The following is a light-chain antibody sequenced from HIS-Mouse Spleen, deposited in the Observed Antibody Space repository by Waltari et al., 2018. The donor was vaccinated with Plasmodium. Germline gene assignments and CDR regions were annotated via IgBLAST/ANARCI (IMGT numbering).Light chain of an antibody. V-gene: IGLV3-10*01. CDR2: EDS. J-gene: IGLJ3*02. CDR1: ALQKKY. Sequence: SYELTQPPSVSVSPGHTPRITPSGDALQKKYAYWYQQKSGQAPVLVIFEDSKRPSGSAERFSGSSSGTMATLTISGAQVEDEADYYCYSTDSSGNHRVFGGGTKLTVL. CDR3: YSTDSSGNHRV.